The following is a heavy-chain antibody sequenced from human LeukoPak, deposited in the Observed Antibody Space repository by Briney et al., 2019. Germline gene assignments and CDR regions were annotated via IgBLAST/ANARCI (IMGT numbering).Heavy chain of an antibody. V-gene: IGHV3-23*01. J-gene: IGHJ4*02. Sequence: PGGSLRLSCATSGFNFDDYAMSWVRQAPGKGLEWVSGIGDSDSSTYYADSVKGRFTISRDNSKNTLYLQMNDLTAADTAVYFCARVLRGFTYGKFDYWGPGTLVTVSS. D-gene: IGHD5-18*01. CDR2: IGDSDSST. CDR3: ARVLRGFTYGKFDY. CDR1: GFNFDDYA.